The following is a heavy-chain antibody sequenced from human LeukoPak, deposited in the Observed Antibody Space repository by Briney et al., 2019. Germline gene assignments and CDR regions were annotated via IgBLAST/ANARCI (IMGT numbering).Heavy chain of an antibody. Sequence: PSETLSLTCTVSGGSISSGGYYWSWIRQPPGKGLEWIGYIYYSGSAYYNPSLKSRVTISVDTSKNQFSLRLSSVTAADTAVYSCARHQGDFITTPLDYWGQGTLVTVSS. J-gene: IGHJ4*02. CDR3: ARHQGDFITTPLDY. CDR1: GGSISSGGYY. V-gene: IGHV4-39*01. CDR2: IYYSGSA. D-gene: IGHD2-15*01.